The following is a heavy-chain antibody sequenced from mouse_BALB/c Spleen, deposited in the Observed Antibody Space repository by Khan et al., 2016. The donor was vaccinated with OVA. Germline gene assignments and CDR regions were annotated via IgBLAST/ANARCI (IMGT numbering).Heavy chain of an antibody. CDR1: GYTFTSYT. J-gene: IGHJ3*01. V-gene: IGHV1-4*01. D-gene: IGHD2-14*01. CDR3: VSDGAYYRNDGGFAY. CDR2: INPSNGYT. Sequence: VQLQESGAELARPGASVKMSCKASGYTFTSYTIHWIKLRPGQGLEWIGYINPSNGYTNYNQKFKDKATLTADKSSTTAYMQLSSLTSDDSAVYNCVSDGAYYRNDGGFAYWGQGTLVTVSA.